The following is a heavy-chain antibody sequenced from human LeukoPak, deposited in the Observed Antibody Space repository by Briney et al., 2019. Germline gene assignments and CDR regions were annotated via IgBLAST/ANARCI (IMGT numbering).Heavy chain of an antibody. V-gene: IGHV3-66*01. CDR2: IYSGGST. CDR3: ARGSSGYVFDY. J-gene: IGHJ4*02. CDR1: GFTVSSNY. Sequence: GGSLRLSCAASGFTVSSNYMSWVRQAPGKGLEWVSVIYSGGSTCYADSVKGRFTISRDNSKNTLYLQMNSLRAEDTAVYYCARGSSGYVFDYWGQGTLVTVSS. D-gene: IGHD6-19*01.